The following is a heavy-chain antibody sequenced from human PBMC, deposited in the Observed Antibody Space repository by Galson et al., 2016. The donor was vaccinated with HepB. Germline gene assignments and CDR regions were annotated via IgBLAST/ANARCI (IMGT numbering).Heavy chain of an antibody. CDR3: ARSAVGGAHFDY. Sequence: PALVKPTQTLTLTCTFSGFSLSTSRLAVGWIRQPPGKALEWLEHIYWDEDKRHNPTLKSRLTIPKDTSRNHVVLTIPNMDPVDTATYYCARSAVGGAHFDYWGQGILVTVSS. V-gene: IGHV2-5*02. CDR1: GFSLSTSRLA. D-gene: IGHD2-15*01. J-gene: IGHJ4*02. CDR2: IYWDEDK.